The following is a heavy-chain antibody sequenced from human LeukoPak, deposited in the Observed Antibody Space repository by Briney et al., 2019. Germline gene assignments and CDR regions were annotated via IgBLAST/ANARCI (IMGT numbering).Heavy chain of an antibody. CDR3: ARGGSSGWTRLVFDY. CDR1: GYTFTGYY. Sequence: GASVKVSCKASGYTFTGYYMHWVRQAPGQGLEWMGWINPNSGDTNYAQKFQGRVTMTRDTSISTAYMELSRLRSDDTAVYYCARGGSSGWTRLVFDYWGQGTLVTVSS. J-gene: IGHJ4*02. D-gene: IGHD6-19*01. CDR2: INPNSGDT. V-gene: IGHV1-2*02.